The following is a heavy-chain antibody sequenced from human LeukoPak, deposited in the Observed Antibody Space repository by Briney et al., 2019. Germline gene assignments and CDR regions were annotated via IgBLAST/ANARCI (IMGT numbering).Heavy chain of an antibody. CDR2: IIPIFGTA. CDR3: ASPSRKRGNAFDI. CDR1: GYTFTSYD. Sequence: ASVKVSCKASGYTFTSYDINWVRQAPGQGLEWMGGIIPIFGTANYAQKFQGRVTMTRDTSTSTVYMELSSLRSEDTAVYYCASPSRKRGNAFDIWGQGTMVTVSS. D-gene: IGHD3-16*01. V-gene: IGHV1-69*05. J-gene: IGHJ3*02.